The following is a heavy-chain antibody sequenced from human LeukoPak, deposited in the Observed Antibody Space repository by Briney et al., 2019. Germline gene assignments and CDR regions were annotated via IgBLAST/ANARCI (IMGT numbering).Heavy chain of an antibody. V-gene: IGHV3-7*04. CDR2: IKKDGSEK. J-gene: IGHJ4*02. D-gene: IGHD3-16*01. Sequence: GGSLRLSCAASGFTFSMYWMSWFRQAPGKGLEWVAHIKKDGSEKNYVDSVKGRFTISRDNTKNSVYLQMNSLRGEDTGVYYCAMDSYGPDDYWGQGTLVTVSS. CDR3: AMDSYGPDDY. CDR1: GFTFSMYW.